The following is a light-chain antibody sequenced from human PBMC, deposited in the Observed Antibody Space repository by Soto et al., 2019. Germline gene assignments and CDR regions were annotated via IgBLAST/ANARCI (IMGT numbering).Light chain of an antibody. V-gene: IGLV2-8*01. CDR1: SSDVGGYDY. J-gene: IGLJ1*01. CDR2: DVT. CDR3: SSYAGTHIV. Sequence: HSVLTKPPSATGFPGQSVTISCTGTSSDVGGYDYVSWYQQHPGKAPKLMIYDVTKRPSGVPDRFSGSKSANTASLTVSGLQAEDEADYYCSSYAGTHIVFGTGTKVTVL.